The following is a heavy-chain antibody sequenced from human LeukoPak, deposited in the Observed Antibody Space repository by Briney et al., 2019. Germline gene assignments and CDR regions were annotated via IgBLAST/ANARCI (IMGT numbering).Heavy chain of an antibody. CDR1: GFTVSSNY. V-gene: IGHV3-66*01. CDR3: ARDSTYSSSWYGRGYYYYYYGMDV. CDR2: IYSGGST. D-gene: IGHD6-13*01. J-gene: IGHJ6*02. Sequence: GGSLRLSCAASGFTVSSNYMSWVRQAPGKGLEWVSVIYSGGSTYYADSVKGRFTISRDNSKNTLYLQMNSLRAEDTAVYYCARDSTYSSSWYGRGYYYYYYGMDVWGQGTTVTVSS.